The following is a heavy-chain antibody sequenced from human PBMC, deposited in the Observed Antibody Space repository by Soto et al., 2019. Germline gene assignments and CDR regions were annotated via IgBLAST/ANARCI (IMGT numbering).Heavy chain of an antibody. D-gene: IGHD3-22*01. CDR1: GYTFTSYG. J-gene: IGHJ4*02. CDR2: ISAYNGNT. Sequence: GASVKVSCKASGYTFTSYGISWVRQAPGQGLEWMGWISAYNGNTNYAQKLQGRVTMTTDTSTSTAYMELRSLRSDDTAVYYCARAPYLARYYDSSGYLIGRHFDYWGQGTLVTVSS. V-gene: IGHV1-18*01. CDR3: ARAPYLARYYDSSGYLIGRHFDY.